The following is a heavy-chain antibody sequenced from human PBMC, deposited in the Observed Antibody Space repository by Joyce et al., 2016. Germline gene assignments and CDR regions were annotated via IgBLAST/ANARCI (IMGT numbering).Heavy chain of an antibody. CDR3: ARLAYYDFSTLYPPVASLFGMDV. D-gene: IGHD3/OR15-3a*01. J-gene: IGHJ6*02. V-gene: IGHV4-38-2*01. Sequence: QVRLQESGPGLVQPSETLSLTCAVSGFSVNAGYYWGWIRQPPGKGLEWIAIGHHTGRGSANPSLKRRVTVSVDTSKNQFSLTLTSVTDADTATYYCARLAYYDFSTLYPPVASLFGMDVWGQGTPVTVSS. CDR2: GHHTGRG. CDR1: GFSVNAGYY.